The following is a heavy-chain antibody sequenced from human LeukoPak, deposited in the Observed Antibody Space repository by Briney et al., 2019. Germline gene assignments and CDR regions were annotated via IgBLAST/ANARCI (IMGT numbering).Heavy chain of an antibody. CDR2: ISSSSSTK. CDR3: ARDRRWDYYDSSGSFDY. Sequence: GGSLRLSCAASGFTFSSYSMNWVRQAPGKGLEWVSYISSSSSTKYYADSVKGRFTISRDNAKNSLYLQMNSLRDEDTAVYYCARDRRWDYYDSSGSFDYWGQGTLVTVSS. J-gene: IGHJ4*02. D-gene: IGHD3-22*01. CDR1: GFTFSSYS. V-gene: IGHV3-48*02.